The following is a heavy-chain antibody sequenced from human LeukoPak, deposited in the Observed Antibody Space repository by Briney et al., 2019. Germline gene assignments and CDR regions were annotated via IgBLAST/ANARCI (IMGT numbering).Heavy chain of an antibody. V-gene: IGHV3-7*01. J-gene: IGHJ4*02. Sequence: GGSLRLSCAASGYTFSSYWMSWVRQAPGRGREWVANIKQEGREKYYVDSVKGRFTLPRDNAKNSLYLQMNSLRAEDTAVYYCARGDYYDSSGYSPLDYWGQGTLVTVSS. CDR1: GYTFSSYW. CDR2: IKQEGREK. CDR3: ARGDYYDSSGYSPLDY. D-gene: IGHD3-22*01.